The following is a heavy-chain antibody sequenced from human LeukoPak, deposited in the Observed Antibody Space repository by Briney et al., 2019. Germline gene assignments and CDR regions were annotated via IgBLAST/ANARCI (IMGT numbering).Heavy chain of an antibody. CDR1: GFTFDDYA. J-gene: IGHJ4*02. D-gene: IGHD6-13*01. CDR2: ISWDGGST. CDR3: AKEGSGSSSWNYFDH. Sequence: GGSLRLSCAASGFTFDDYAMHWVRQAPGKGLEWVSLISWDGGSTYYADSVKGRFTISRDNSKNSLYLQMNSLRAEDTALYYCAKEGSGSSSWNYFDHWGQGTLVTVSS. V-gene: IGHV3-43D*03.